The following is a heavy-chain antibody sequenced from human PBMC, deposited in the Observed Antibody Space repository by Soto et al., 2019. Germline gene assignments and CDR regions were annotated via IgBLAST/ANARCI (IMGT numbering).Heavy chain of an antibody. V-gene: IGHV4-34*01. CDR1: GGSFSAYY. J-gene: IGHJ6*02. CDR2: IDHSGST. D-gene: IGHD2-15*01. CDR3: VRGLRYSGTDV. Sequence: SETLSLTCAVNGGSFSAYYWTWIRQPPGRGLEWIGEIDHSGSTNYNPSLESRVTISIDTAKNRFSLNVTSVTAADTAVYYCVRGLRYSGTDVWGQGTTVTVSS.